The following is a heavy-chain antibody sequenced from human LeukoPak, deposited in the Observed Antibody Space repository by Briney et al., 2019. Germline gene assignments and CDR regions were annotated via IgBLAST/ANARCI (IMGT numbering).Heavy chain of an antibody. Sequence: SETLSLTCTVSGGSIGSYYWSWIRQPPGKGLEWIGYIYYSGSTNYNPSLNSRVTISVDTSENQFSLELRSVTAADAAVYYCARTYCDSTTCYRFDYWGQGTLVTVSS. CDR1: GGSIGSYY. CDR2: IYYSGST. D-gene: IGHD2-2*01. CDR3: ARTYCDSTTCYRFDY. V-gene: IGHV4-59*08. J-gene: IGHJ4*02.